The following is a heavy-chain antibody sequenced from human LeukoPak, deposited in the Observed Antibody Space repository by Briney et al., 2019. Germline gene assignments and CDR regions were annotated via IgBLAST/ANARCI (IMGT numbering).Heavy chain of an antibody. Sequence: GGSLRLSCAASGFTFSSYAMSWVRQAPGKGLEWVSAISGSGGSTYYADSVKGRFTISRDNSKNTLYLQMNSLRAEDTAVYYCANPIGSEQLVVKDYYMDVWGKGTTVTVSS. J-gene: IGHJ6*03. CDR2: ISGSGGST. V-gene: IGHV3-23*01. CDR1: GFTFSSYA. D-gene: IGHD6-13*01. CDR3: ANPIGSEQLVVKDYYMDV.